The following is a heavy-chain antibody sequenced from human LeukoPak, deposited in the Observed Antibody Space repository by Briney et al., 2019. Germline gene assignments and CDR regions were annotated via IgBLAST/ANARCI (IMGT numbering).Heavy chain of an antibody. CDR3: ARDYTSSWDY. CDR1: GGSISSSSYY. Sequence: PSETLSLTCTVSGGSISSSSYYWGWIRQPPGKGLEWIGSIYYSGSTYYNPSLKSRVTISVDTSKNQFSLKLSSVTAADTAVYYCARDYTSSWDYWGQGTLVTVSS. J-gene: IGHJ4*02. CDR2: IYYSGST. V-gene: IGHV4-39*07. D-gene: IGHD6-13*01.